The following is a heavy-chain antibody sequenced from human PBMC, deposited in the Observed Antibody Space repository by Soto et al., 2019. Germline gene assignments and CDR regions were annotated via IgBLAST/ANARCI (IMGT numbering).Heavy chain of an antibody. J-gene: IGHJ5*02. D-gene: IGHD1-26*01. V-gene: IGHV3-23*01. Sequence: EVQLLESGGGLVQPGGSLRLSCAASGFTFNTYAMTWVRQAPGKGLEWVSAIGGSGGGTYYADSVRGRFTISRDNSKNTLYPQMNSLRGEDTAVYYCATSGSYVWGWFDPWGQGTLVTVSS. CDR1: GFTFNTYA. CDR3: ATSGSYVWGWFDP. CDR2: IGGSGGGT.